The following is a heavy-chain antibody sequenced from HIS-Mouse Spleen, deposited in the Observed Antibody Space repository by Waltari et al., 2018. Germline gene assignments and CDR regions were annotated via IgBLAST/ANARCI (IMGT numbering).Heavy chain of an antibody. CDR2: IYYSGST. J-gene: IGHJ2*01. V-gene: IGHV4-39*07. CDR1: GGSISSSSYY. Sequence: QLQLQESGPGLVKPSETLSLTCTVSGGSISSSSYYWGWIRQPPGKGLEWIGSIYYSGSTSYNPSLKSRVTISVDTSKNQFSLKLSSVIAADTAVYYCAREIPYSSSWYDWYFDLWGRGTLVTVSS. D-gene: IGHD6-13*01. CDR3: AREIPYSSSWYDWYFDL.